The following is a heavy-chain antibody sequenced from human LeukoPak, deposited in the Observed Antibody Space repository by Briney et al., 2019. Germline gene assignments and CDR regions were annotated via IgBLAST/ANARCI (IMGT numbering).Heavy chain of an antibody. V-gene: IGHV3-30*18. CDR2: ISYDGSNK. J-gene: IGHJ4*02. D-gene: IGHD2-15*01. Sequence: PGGSLGLSCAASGFTFSSYGMHWVRQAPGKGLEWVAVISYDGSNKYYADSVKGRFTISRDNSKNTLYLQMNSLRAEDTAVYYCAKLLFYCSGGSCYSDSLGDYWGQGTLVTVSS. CDR3: AKLLFYCSGGSCYSDSLGDY. CDR1: GFTFSSYG.